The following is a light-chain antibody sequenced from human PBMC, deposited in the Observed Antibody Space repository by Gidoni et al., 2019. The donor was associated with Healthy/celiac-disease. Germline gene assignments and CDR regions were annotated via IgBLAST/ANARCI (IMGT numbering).Light chain of an antibody. J-gene: IGKJ5*01. CDR3: QQYNNWLPIT. Sequence: EILMTHSPATLSLPPGERATLSCRASQIVSSNLAWYQQKPGQAPRLLIYGASTRATGIPARFSGSGSGTEFTLTISSLQSEDFAVYYCQQYNNWLPITFGQGTRLEIK. CDR1: QIVSSN. V-gene: IGKV3-15*01. CDR2: GAS.